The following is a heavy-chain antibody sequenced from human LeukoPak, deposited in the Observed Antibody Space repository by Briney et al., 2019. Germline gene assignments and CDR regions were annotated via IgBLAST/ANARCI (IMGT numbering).Heavy chain of an antibody. CDR3: ARHGRQQLPLDY. CDR2: IYPADSAA. D-gene: IGHD6-13*01. CDR1: GYSFTTYW. J-gene: IGHJ4*02. Sequence: GESLKISCKASGYSFTTYWIGWVRQMPGKGLEWMGIIYPADSAAKYSPSFQGQVTISVDKSISTAYLQWSRLKASDTAMYYCARHGRQQLPLDYWGQGTLVTVSS. V-gene: IGHV5-51*01.